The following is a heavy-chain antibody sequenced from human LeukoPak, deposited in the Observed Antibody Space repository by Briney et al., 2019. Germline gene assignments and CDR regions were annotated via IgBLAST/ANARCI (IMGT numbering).Heavy chain of an antibody. D-gene: IGHD2-21*01. V-gene: IGHV4-61*02. CDR3: ARGYHHSYCGGDCPNWFDP. J-gene: IGHJ5*02. CDR2: IYTSEST. CDR1: GGSVRSGSFY. Sequence: SETLSLTCTVAGGSVRSGSFYWSWLRQPAGKGLEWIGLIYTSESTNYNPSLKSRVTISVDTSKNQFSLKLSSVTAADTAVYYCARGYHHSYCGGDCPNWFDPWGQGTLVTVSS.